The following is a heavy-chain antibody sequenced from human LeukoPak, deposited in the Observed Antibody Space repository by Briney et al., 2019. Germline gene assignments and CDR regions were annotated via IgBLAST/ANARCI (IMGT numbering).Heavy chain of an antibody. J-gene: IGHJ5*02. CDR2: INHSGST. CDR1: GGAFSGYY. V-gene: IGHV4-34*01. D-gene: IGHD3-3*02. CDR3: ARSPRIGWFDH. Sequence: SETLSLTCAVYGGAFSGYYWSWIRQPPGKGLEWSGEINHSGSTNYNPSLKSLVTISVDTSKNQFSLKLSSVTAADTAVYYCARSPRIGWFDHWGQGTLVTVSS.